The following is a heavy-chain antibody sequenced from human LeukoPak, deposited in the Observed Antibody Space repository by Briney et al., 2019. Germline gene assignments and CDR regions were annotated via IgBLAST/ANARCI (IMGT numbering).Heavy chain of an antibody. D-gene: IGHD6-19*01. CDR1: GFTFSSDA. Sequence: PGGSLRLSCSASGFTFSSDAMYWVRQAPGKGLGYVSGISSNGGSTYYADPVKGRFTISRDNSKNTLYLQMSSLRAEATAVYYCVKITSSSGGDYCGEGTLVT. CDR2: ISSNGGST. J-gene: IGHJ4*02. CDR3: VKITSSSGGDY. V-gene: IGHV3-64D*09.